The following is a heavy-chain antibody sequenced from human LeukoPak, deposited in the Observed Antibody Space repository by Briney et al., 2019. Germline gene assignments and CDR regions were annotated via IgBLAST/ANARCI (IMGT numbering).Heavy chain of an antibody. Sequence: GASVKVSCKASGYTFTGYYLHWVRQAPGQGLEWMGWISPNTGDTKYSQKFQASVTMTRDTSISTAYLELNRLRYDDTAVYYCVRSGDGYKYNYWGQGTLVTVSS. CDR3: VRSGDGYKYNY. J-gene: IGHJ4*02. CDR1: GYTFTGYY. D-gene: IGHD5-24*01. CDR2: ISPNTGDT. V-gene: IGHV1-2*02.